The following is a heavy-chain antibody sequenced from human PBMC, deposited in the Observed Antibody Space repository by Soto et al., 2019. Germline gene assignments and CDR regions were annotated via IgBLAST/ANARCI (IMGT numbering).Heavy chain of an antibody. CDR1: GGSLTSGSYY. V-gene: IGHV4-61*01. CDR2: IYYRGST. J-gene: IGHJ4*02. Sequence: QVQLQESGPGLVKPSETLSLTCTVSGGSLTSGSYYWSWIRQPTGKGLEWIGNIYYRGSTNYNPSLKSRVNLAVDTSKNPFSLEPSSVAAADTAVYYCARVAPVPTWEDQWGQGSLVTVSS. CDR3: ARVAPVPTWEDQ. D-gene: IGHD4-17*01.